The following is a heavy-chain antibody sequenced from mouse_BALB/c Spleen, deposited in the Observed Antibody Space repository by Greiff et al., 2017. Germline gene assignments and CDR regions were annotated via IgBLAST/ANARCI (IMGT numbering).Heavy chain of an antibody. CDR3: ARDRAYYRYDNAMDY. CDR1: GFSLTSYG. Sequence: QVQLKESGPGLVAPSQSLSITCTVSGFSLTSYGVHWVRQPPGKGLEWLGVIWAGGSTNYNSALMSRLSISKDNSKSQVFLKMNSLQTDDTAMYYCARDRAYYRYDNAMDYWGQGTSVTVSS. CDR2: IWAGGST. V-gene: IGHV2-9*02. D-gene: IGHD2-14*01. J-gene: IGHJ4*01.